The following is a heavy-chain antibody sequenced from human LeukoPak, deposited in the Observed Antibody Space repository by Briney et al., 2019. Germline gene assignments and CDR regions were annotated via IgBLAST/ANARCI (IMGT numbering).Heavy chain of an antibody. D-gene: IGHD3-9*01. V-gene: IGHV3-23*01. Sequence: GGSLRLSCAASGFTFSSYAMSWVRQAPGKGLEWVSAISGSGGSTYYADSAKGRFTISRDNSKNTLYLQMNSLRAEDTAVYYCARDSSTRDFDWLLDYWGQGTLVTVSS. J-gene: IGHJ4*02. CDR3: ARDSSTRDFDWLLDY. CDR1: GFTFSSYA. CDR2: ISGSGGST.